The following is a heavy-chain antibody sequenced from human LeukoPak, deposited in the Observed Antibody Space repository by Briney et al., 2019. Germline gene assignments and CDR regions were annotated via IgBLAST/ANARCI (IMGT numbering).Heavy chain of an antibody. J-gene: IGHJ4*02. CDR3: AKLVGSTSNFDY. D-gene: IGHD6-25*01. CDR1: GFTFSSYG. V-gene: IGHV3-30*18. Sequence: GGSLRLSCAASGFTFSSYGMHWVRQAPGKGLEWVAVISYDGSNKCYADSVKGRFTISRDNSKNTLYLQMNSLRAEDTAVYYCAKLVGSTSNFDYWGQGTLVTVSS. CDR2: ISYDGSNK.